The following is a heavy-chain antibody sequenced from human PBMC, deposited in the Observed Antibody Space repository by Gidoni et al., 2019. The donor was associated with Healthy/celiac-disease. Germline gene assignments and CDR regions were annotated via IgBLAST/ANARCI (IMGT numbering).Heavy chain of an antibody. CDR2: ISGSGGST. Sequence: EVQLLESGGGLVQPGGSLRLSCAASGFTFSSYAMSGVRQAPGKGLEWVSAISGSGGSTYYADSVKGRFTISRDNSKNTLYLQMNSLRAEDTAVYYCAKDVFGFVGGSCYSVAADYWGQGTLVTVSS. CDR1: GFTFSSYA. J-gene: IGHJ4*02. D-gene: IGHD2-15*01. V-gene: IGHV3-23*01. CDR3: AKDVFGFVGGSCYSVAADY.